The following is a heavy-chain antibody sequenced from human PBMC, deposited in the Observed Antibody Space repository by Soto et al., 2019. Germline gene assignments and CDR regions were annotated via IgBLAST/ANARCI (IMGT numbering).Heavy chain of an antibody. V-gene: IGHV1-18*01. CDR2: ISGYDGNT. Sequence: ASVKVSCKASGYTFTSYGISWVRQAPGEGLEWVGWISGYDGNTDYAHKFRGRVTMTTDTSTNTAYMELRSLRSDDTAVYYCARGGIVVVPAAISTYYYGMDVWGQGTTVTAP. CDR1: GYTFTSYG. J-gene: IGHJ6*02. D-gene: IGHD2-2*01. CDR3: ARGGIVVVPAAISTYYYGMDV.